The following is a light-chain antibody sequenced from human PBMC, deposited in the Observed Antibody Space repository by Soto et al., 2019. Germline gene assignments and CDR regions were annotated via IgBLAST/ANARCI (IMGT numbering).Light chain of an antibody. Sequence: EIVMTQSPATLSVSPGERATLSCRASQSVSSNLAWYQQKPGQAPRLLIYGASTRATGIPARFSGSGSGTEFTLTISSLQSEDFAVYYCQQYNNWPRLPFAGGTKV. CDR3: QQYNNWPRLP. CDR2: GAS. V-gene: IGKV3-15*01. CDR1: QSVSSN. J-gene: IGKJ4*01.